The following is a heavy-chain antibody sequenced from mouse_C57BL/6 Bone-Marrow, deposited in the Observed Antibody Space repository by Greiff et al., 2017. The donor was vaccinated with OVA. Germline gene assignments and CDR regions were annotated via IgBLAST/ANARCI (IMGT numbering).Heavy chain of an antibody. CDR1: GFNIKDDY. D-gene: IGHD1-1*01. CDR3: TTDTTVVANAMDY. Sequence: EVKLVESGAELVRPGASVKLSCTASGFNIKDDYMHWVKQRPEQGLEWIGWFDPENGDTEYASKFQGKATITADTSSNTAYLQLSSLTSEDTAVYYCTTDTTVVANAMDYWGQGTSVTVSS. V-gene: IGHV14-4*01. J-gene: IGHJ4*01. CDR2: FDPENGDT.